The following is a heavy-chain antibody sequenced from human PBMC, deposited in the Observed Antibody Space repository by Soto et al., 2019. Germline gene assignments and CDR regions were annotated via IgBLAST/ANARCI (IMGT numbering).Heavy chain of an antibody. CDR2: IRSKAYGGTT. Sequence: PGGSLRLSCTASGFTFGDHAMSWVRQAPGKGLEWVGFIRSKAYGGTTEYAASVKGRFTISRDDSKSIAYLHLSSLTSDDTAVYFCARCHRGLRCHLDSWGQGTLVTVSS. CDR3: ARCHRGLRCHLDS. V-gene: IGHV3-49*04. J-gene: IGHJ4*02. D-gene: IGHD4-17*01. CDR1: GFTFGDHA.